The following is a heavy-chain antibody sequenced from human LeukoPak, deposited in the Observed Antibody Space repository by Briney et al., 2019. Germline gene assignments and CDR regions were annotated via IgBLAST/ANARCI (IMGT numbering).Heavy chain of an antibody. Sequence: SVKVSCRASGGTFSSYAISWVRQAPGQGLEWMGGIIPIFGTANYAQKFQGRVTITADESTSTAYMELSSLRSEDTAVYYCARDSRRDGYNYRAFDIWGQGTMVTVSS. CDR2: IIPIFGTA. CDR3: ARDSRRDGYNYRAFDI. CDR1: GGTFSSYA. J-gene: IGHJ3*02. V-gene: IGHV1-69*01. D-gene: IGHD5-24*01.